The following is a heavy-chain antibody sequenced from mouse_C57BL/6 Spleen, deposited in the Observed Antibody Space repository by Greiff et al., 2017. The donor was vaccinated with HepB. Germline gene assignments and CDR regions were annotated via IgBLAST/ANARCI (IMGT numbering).Heavy chain of an antibody. CDR1: GFTFSSYA. V-gene: IGHV5-9-1*02. J-gene: IGHJ4*01. Sequence: EVMLVESGEGLVKPGGSLKLSCAASGFTFSSYAMSWVRQTPEKRLEWVAYISSGGDYIYYADTVKGRFTISRDNARNTLYLQMSSLKSEDTAMYYCTRDPNYYGSSLEAMDYWGQGTSVTVSS. D-gene: IGHD1-1*01. CDR3: TRDPNYYGSSLEAMDY. CDR2: ISSGGDYI.